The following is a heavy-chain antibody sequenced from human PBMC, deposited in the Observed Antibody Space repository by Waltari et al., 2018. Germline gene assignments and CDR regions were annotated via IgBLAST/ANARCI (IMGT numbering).Heavy chain of an antibody. Sequence: EVQLLESGGGLVQPGGSLRLSCAASGFTFSSYAMSWVRQAPGKGLEWVSVIYRGGRTYYADSVKGRFTISRDNSKNTLYLQMNSLRAEDTAVYYCAKGPHDWPMDYWGQGTLVTVSS. D-gene: IGHD3-9*01. CDR3: AKGPHDWPMDY. CDR1: GFTFSSYA. CDR2: IYRGGRT. V-gene: IGHV3-23*03. J-gene: IGHJ4*02.